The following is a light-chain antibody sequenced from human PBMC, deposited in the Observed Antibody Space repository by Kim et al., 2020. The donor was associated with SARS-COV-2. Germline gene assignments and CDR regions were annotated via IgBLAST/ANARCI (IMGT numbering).Light chain of an antibody. CDR3: QAWDVTTSL. J-gene: IGLJ3*02. CDR2: QND. CDR1: FGLGSEF. V-gene: IGLV3-1*01. Sequence: VSLGQTASITCLGHFGLGSEFVCWYQQKTGQSPALVILQNDKRPSWTPERFSGSLSGNTATLTIGRTQGLDESDYFCQAWDVTTSLFGGGTQLTV.